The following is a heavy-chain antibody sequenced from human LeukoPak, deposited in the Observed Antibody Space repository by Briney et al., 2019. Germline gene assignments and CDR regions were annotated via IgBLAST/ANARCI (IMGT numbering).Heavy chain of an antibody. D-gene: IGHD4-17*01. CDR3: ARLIRGDYHYYFGY. Sequence: PSETLSLTCTVSGDSISRISYYWGWIRQPPGKGLEWIGSLYYSGSTYYNPSLKSRVSISVDTSKNQFSLILSSVTAADTAVYFRARLIRGDYHYYFGYWGQGTLVTVSS. CDR2: LYYSGST. CDR1: GDSISRISYY. J-gene: IGHJ4*02. V-gene: IGHV4-39*01.